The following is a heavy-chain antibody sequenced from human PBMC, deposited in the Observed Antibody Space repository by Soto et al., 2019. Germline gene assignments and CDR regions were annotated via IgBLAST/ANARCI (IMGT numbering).Heavy chain of an antibody. Sequence: PSETLSLTCTVSGGSVSSTTYYWGWIRQSPGNGLEWIGTIYSSGSTYYNPSLKSRVTISVDTSKNQFSLKLTSVTTADTAVYYCARHCNNGYVYPFDYWGQGTLVTVSS. CDR3: ARHCNNGYVYPFDY. CDR1: GGSVSSTTYY. CDR2: IYSSGST. V-gene: IGHV4-39*01. J-gene: IGHJ4*02. D-gene: IGHD5-12*01.